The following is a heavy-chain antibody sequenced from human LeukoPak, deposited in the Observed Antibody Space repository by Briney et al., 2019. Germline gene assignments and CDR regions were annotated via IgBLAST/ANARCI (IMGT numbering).Heavy chain of an antibody. CDR2: ISGSGGST. Sequence: GGSLRLSCAASGFTFSSYAMSWVRQAPGKGLEWVSAISGSGGSTYYADSVKGRFTISRDNSKNTLYLQMNSLRAEDTAVYYCAKTESYYDSSGYRTDDAFDIWGQGTMVTVSS. J-gene: IGHJ3*02. D-gene: IGHD3-22*01. CDR3: AKTESYYDSSGYRTDDAFDI. V-gene: IGHV3-23*01. CDR1: GFTFSSYA.